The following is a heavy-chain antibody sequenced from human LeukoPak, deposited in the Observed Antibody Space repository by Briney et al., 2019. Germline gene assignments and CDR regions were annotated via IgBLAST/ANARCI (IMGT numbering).Heavy chain of an antibody. CDR3: AGTTSYFDY. CDR2: IYSGGNT. CDR1: GFTVSNNY. V-gene: IGHV3-53*01. D-gene: IGHD4-11*01. Sequence: GGSLRLSCAASGFTVSNNYMSWVRQAPGKGLEWVSIIYSGGNTYYVDSVKGRFTISRDNSKNMLYLQMNSLRAEDTAVYYCAGTTSYFDYWGQGTLVTVSS. J-gene: IGHJ4*02.